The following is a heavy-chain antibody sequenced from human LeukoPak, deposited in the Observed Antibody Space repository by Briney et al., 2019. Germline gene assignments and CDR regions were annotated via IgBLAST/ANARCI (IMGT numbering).Heavy chain of an antibody. J-gene: IGHJ4*02. CDR1: GGTFSSYA. CDR3: ARAPNDYGFWSGPGDY. CDR2: IIPIFGTA. D-gene: IGHD3-3*01. Sequence: PGASVKVSCKASGGTFSSYAISWVRQAPGQGLEWMGGIIPIFGTANYAQKFQGRVTITADESTSTAYMELSSLRSEDTAVYYCARAPNDYGFWSGPGDYWGQGTLVTVSS. V-gene: IGHV1-69*13.